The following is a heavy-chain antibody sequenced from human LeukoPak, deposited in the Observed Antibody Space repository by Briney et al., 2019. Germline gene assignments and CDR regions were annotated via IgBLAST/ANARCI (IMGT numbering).Heavy chain of an antibody. CDR2: ISGSGGST. J-gene: IGHJ4*02. CDR3: AKSPTYYDILTGYYSGYYFDD. CDR1: GFTFSSYA. D-gene: IGHD3-9*01. Sequence: PGGSLRLSCAASGFTFSSYAMSWVRQAPGKGLEWVSAISGSGGSTYYADSVKGRFTISRDNSKNTLYLQMNSLRAEDTAVYYCAKSPTYYDILTGYYSGYYFDDGGQGTLVTVSS. V-gene: IGHV3-23*01.